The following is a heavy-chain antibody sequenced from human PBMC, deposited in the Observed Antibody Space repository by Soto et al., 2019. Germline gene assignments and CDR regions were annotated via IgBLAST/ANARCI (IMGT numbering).Heavy chain of an antibody. CDR2: INPSGGST. V-gene: IGHV1-46*03. CDR1: GYSFTSYY. Sequence: ASVKVSCKASGYSFTSYYMHWLRQAPGQGLEWMGIINPSGGSTSYAQKFRGRVTMTRDTSTSTVYMELSSLRSEDTAVYYCAKSYDYIWGSYRQAVDYWGQGTLVTVSS. D-gene: IGHD3-16*02. CDR3: AKSYDYIWGSYRQAVDY. J-gene: IGHJ4*02.